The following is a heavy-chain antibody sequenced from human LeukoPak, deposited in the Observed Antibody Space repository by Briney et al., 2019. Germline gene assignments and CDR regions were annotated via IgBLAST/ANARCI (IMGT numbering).Heavy chain of an antibody. CDR3: AKDRDDYGDFYGMDV. CDR2: IRYDGSNK. V-gene: IGHV3-30*02. CDR1: GFTFSSYG. Sequence: GGSLRLSCAASGFTFSSYGMHWVRQAPGKALEWVAFIRYDGSNKYYADSVKGRFTISRDNSKNTLYLQMNSLRAEDTAVYYCAKDRDDYGDFYGMDVWGQGTTVTVSS. J-gene: IGHJ6*02. D-gene: IGHD4-17*01.